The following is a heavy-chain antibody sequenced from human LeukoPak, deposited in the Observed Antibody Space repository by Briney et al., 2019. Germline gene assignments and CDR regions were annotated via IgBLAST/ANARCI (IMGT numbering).Heavy chain of an antibody. CDR2: IKQDGSEK. D-gene: IGHD6-6*01. CDR1: GFTFSSYW. V-gene: IGHV3-7*01. CDR3: ARGLIAAPIGY. Sequence: GGSLRLSYAASGFTFSSYWMSWVRQAPGKWLEWVANIKQDGSEKYYVDSVKGRFTISRDNAKNSLYLQMNSLRAEDTAVYYCARGLIAAPIGYWGQGTLVTVSS. J-gene: IGHJ4*02.